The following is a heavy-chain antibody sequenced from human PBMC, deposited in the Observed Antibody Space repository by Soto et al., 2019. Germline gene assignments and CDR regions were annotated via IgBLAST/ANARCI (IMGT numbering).Heavy chain of an antibody. Sequence: PGGSLRLSCAASGFTFSSYWMNWVRQAPGEGLEWVANINQDGNEDNLLDSVKGRFTISRDNAKNSLFLQMNSLRVDDTAVYYCARTGDGHHDFLDYWGQGALVTVSS. CDR3: ARTGDGHHDFLDY. CDR1: GFTFSSYW. V-gene: IGHV3-7*01. D-gene: IGHD1-1*01. CDR2: INQDGNED. J-gene: IGHJ4*02.